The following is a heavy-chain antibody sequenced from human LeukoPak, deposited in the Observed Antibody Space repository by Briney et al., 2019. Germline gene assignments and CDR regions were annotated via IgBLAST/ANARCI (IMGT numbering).Heavy chain of an antibody. CDR2: INPNSGGT. D-gene: IGHD6-6*01. CDR1: GYTFTGYY. V-gene: IGHV1-2*02. Sequence: ASVKVSCKASGYTFTGYYMHWVRQAPGQGLEWMGWINPNSGGTNYAQKFQGRVTMTRDTSTSTAYMELSRLRSDDTAVYYCARVRYSSSSINYWGQGTLVTVSS. CDR3: ARVRYSSSSINY. J-gene: IGHJ4*02.